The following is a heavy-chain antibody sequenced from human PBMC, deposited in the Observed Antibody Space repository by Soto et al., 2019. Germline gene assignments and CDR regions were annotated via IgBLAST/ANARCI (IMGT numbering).Heavy chain of an antibody. D-gene: IGHD3-10*01. Sequence: GASVKVSCKASGGTFSSYSISWVRQAPGQGLEWMGRIIPILGIANYAQKFQGRVTITADKSTSTAYMELSSLRSEDTAVYYCASEEFRVGSEPNYYYYMDVWGKGTTVTVSS. V-gene: IGHV1-69*02. CDR1: GGTFSSYS. CDR3: ASEEFRVGSEPNYYYYMDV. CDR2: IIPILGIA. J-gene: IGHJ6*03.